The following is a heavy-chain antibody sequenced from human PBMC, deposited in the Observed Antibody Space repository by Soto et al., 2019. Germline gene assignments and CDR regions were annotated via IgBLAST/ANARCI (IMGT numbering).Heavy chain of an antibody. D-gene: IGHD2-2*01. CDR1: GFTVSNYV. Sequence: XESLTLSCAASGFTVSNYVMHWVRQAPGKGLEWVAVISYDGSNKYYADSVRGRFTISRDNSKNTLFLQMNSLRPEDTAVYYCAKDKYQLIRRCYGLDVWGQGTTVTVSS. CDR3: AKDKYQLIRRCYGLDV. V-gene: IGHV3-30*18. CDR2: ISYDGSNK. J-gene: IGHJ6*02.